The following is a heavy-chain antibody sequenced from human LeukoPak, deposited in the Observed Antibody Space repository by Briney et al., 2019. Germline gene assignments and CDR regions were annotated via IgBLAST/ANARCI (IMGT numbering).Heavy chain of an antibody. Sequence: ASVKVSCKASGYTFTCYYMHWVRQAPGQGLEWMGWINPNTGDTDYAQKFQGRVTMTRDTTISTAYMELSRLTFDDTAAYYCASYPRYISSPPFDYWGQGTLVTVSS. D-gene: IGHD5-12*01. CDR1: GYTFTCYY. CDR3: ASYPRYISSPPFDY. CDR2: INPNTGDT. V-gene: IGHV1-2*02. J-gene: IGHJ4*02.